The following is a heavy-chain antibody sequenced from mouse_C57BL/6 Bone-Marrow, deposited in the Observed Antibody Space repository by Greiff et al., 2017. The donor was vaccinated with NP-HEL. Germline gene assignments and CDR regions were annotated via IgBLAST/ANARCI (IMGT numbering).Heavy chain of an antibody. J-gene: IGHJ3*01. Sequence: VQLQQPGAELVKPGASVKLSCKASGYTFTSYWMHWVKQRPGQGLEWIGMIHPNSGSTNYNEKFKSKATLTVDKSPSTAYMQLSSLTSEDSAVYYCARRLLRAWFAYWGQGTLVTVSA. CDR3: ARRLLRAWFAY. CDR2: IHPNSGST. CDR1: GYTFTSYW. D-gene: IGHD2-10*01. V-gene: IGHV1-64*01.